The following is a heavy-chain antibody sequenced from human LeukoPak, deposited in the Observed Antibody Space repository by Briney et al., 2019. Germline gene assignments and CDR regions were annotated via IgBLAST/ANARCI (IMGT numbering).Heavy chain of an antibody. CDR1: GFIFSDYG. CDR2: ISYDESNR. V-gene: IGHV3-30*03. J-gene: IGHJ4*02. Sequence: GRSLRLSLAASGFIFSDYGLRCVRQAPGKGLEWLAVISYDESNRYYAGSVKGRFTISRDNSKNTVYLQMNSLRAEDTAVYYCAIVASWFGELSPFDYWGQGTLVTVSS. CDR3: AIVASWFGELSPFDY. D-gene: IGHD3-10*01.